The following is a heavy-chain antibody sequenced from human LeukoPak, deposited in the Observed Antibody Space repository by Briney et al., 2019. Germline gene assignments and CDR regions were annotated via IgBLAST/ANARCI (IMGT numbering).Heavy chain of an antibody. D-gene: IGHD1-26*01. J-gene: IGHJ2*01. CDR2: TYHRGNT. V-gene: IGHV4-38-2*02. CDR3: VRGHSEWERANWYFDL. Sequence: SETLSLTCTVSGYSISNGYYWGWIRQPPGKGLEWIGTTYHRGNTYYNPSLKSRVTISVDTSKNQFSLKLTSVTAADTAVYYCVRGHSEWERANWYFDLWGRGSLVTISS. CDR1: GYSISNGYY.